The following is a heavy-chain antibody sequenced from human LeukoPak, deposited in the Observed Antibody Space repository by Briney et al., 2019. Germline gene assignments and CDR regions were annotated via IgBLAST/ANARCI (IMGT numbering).Heavy chain of an antibody. CDR2: IIPILGIA. CDR1: GGTLSGYA. J-gene: IGHJ3*02. V-gene: IGHV1-69*04. Sequence: SVKVSCKASGGTLSGYAISWVRQAPGQGLEWTGRIIPILGIANYAQKFQGRVTITADKSTSTAYMELSSLRSEDTAVYYCAKGRLVTISAFDIWGQGTMVTVSS. D-gene: IGHD3-9*01. CDR3: AKGRLVTISAFDI.